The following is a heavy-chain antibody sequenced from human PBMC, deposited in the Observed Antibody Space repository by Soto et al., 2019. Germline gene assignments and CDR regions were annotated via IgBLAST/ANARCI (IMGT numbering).Heavy chain of an antibody. CDR1: GYTFTSYG. V-gene: IGHV1-18*01. CDR2: ISAYNGNT. CDR3: AKGDSCSSASCYPNWFDP. Sequence: VKVSCKASGYTFTSYGISWVRQAPGQGLEWMGWISAYNGNTNYAQKLQGRVTMTTDTSTSTAYMELRSLRSDDTAVYYCAKGDSCSSASCYPNWFDPWGQGTLVTVSS. D-gene: IGHD2-2*01. J-gene: IGHJ5*02.